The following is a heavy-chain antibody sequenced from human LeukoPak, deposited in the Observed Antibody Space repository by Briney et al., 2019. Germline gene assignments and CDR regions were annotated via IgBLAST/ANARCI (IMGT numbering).Heavy chain of an antibody. D-gene: IGHD3-10*01. V-gene: IGHV3-23*01. J-gene: IGHJ4*02. CDR3: ARKSASGNYPLDY. CDR1: GFTFSSYG. CDR2: ISGSGGST. Sequence: GGSLRLSCAASGFTFSSYGMSWVRQAPGKGLEWVSAISGSGGSTYYADSVKGRFTISRDNAKNTVFLQMSSLRAEDTALYYCARKSASGNYPLDYWGQGTLVTVSS.